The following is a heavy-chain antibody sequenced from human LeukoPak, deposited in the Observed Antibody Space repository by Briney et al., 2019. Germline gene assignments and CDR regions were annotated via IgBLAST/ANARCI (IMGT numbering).Heavy chain of an antibody. V-gene: IGHV1-18*04. CDR3: ARDVVAMVRGEGAFDI. CDR1: GYTFTSYG. Sequence: ASVKVSCKASGYTFTSYGISWVRQAPGQGLGWKGWISVYNGNTNYAQKLQGRVTMTTDTSTSTSYMELRSLRSDDTAVYYSARDVVAMVRGEGAFDIWGQGTMVTVSS. J-gene: IGHJ3*02. CDR2: ISVYNGNT. D-gene: IGHD3-10*01.